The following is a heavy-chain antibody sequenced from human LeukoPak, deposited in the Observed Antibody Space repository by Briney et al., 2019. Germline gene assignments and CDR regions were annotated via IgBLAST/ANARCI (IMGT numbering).Heavy chain of an antibody. CDR3: ARARTLDIPADAIPSNFDY. CDR1: GFTFSSYW. V-gene: IGHV3-7*01. CDR2: IKQDGREK. Sequence: PGGSLRLSCAASGFTFSSYWMSWVRQAPGKGLEWVAHIKQDGREKYYVDSVKGRFTISRDNAKNSLYLQMNSLRAEDTAVYYCARARTLDIPADAIPSNFDYWGQGTLVTVSS. J-gene: IGHJ4*02. D-gene: IGHD2-8*01.